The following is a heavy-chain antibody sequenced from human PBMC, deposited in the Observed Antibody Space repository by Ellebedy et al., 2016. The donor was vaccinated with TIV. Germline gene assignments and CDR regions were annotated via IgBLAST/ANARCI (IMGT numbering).Heavy chain of an antibody. CDR3: ARDTPIFDY. CDR1: GFTFSSYG. Sequence: GESLKISCAASGFTFSSYGIHWVRQAPGKGLEWVAVISYDGSNKYYADSVKGRFTISRDNSKNTLYLRMNSLRAEDTAVYYCARDTPIFDYWGQGTLVTVSS. CDR2: ISYDGSNK. V-gene: IGHV3-30*03. J-gene: IGHJ4*02.